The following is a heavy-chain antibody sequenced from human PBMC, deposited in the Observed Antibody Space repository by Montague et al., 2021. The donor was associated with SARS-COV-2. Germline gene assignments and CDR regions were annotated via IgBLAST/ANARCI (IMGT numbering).Heavy chain of an antibody. CDR2: IYESGST. J-gene: IGHJ3*01. CDR1: GVSISSGDYS. D-gene: IGHD2/OR15-2a*01. Sequence: TLSLTCTVSGVSISSGDYSWNWIRQSPGKGLEWIGFIYESGSTPYNPSLKSRITISVDRSKNQFSLRLNSVTAADTAVYYCARKIIANAFDVWGHGTTVTVSS. CDR3: ARKIIANAFDV. V-gene: IGHV4-30-2*06.